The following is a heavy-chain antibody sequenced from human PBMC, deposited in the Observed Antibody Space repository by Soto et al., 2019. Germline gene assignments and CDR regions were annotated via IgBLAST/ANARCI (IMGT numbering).Heavy chain of an antibody. CDR1: GGSFSGYY. Sequence: SETLSLTCAVYGGSFSGYYWSWIRQPPGKGLEWIGEINHSGSTNYNPSLKSRVTISVDTSKNQFSLKLSSVTAADTAVYYCARGAEVVVPAVPYYYGMDDWGQGTTVTVSS. D-gene: IGHD2-2*01. CDR2: INHSGST. J-gene: IGHJ6*02. CDR3: ARGAEVVVPAVPYYYGMDD. V-gene: IGHV4-34*01.